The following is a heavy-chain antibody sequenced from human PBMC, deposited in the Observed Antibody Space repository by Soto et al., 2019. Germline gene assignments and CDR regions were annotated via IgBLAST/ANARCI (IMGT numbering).Heavy chain of an antibody. CDR1: GGYISSAGSF. Sequence: QVQLQESGPGLMKPSQTLSLTCTVSGGYISSAGSFWSCVRQHPGKGLEGIGYLSHSATTHYNLSLKSRVTISIDTSKNQFSLNLGSVTAADTAVYYCARGYSRPDWFDSWGPGTLVIVSS. CDR3: ARGYSRPDWFDS. J-gene: IGHJ5*01. V-gene: IGHV4-31*03. D-gene: IGHD5-12*01. CDR2: LSHSATT.